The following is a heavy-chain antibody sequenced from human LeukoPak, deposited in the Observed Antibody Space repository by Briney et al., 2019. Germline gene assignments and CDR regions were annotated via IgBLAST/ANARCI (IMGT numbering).Heavy chain of an antibody. J-gene: IGHJ3*02. CDR2: IYYTGST. Sequence: SETLSLTCSISGVSISRSFYYWGWIRQPPGKRLEWIGNIYYTGSTYYNPSLKSRVSMSVDTPKNQFSLNLTSVTAADTAVYFCARRPNLPADYGDYWRFDIWGQGRRVTVSS. D-gene: IGHD4-17*01. CDR3: ARRPNLPADYGDYWRFDI. CDR1: GVSISRSFYY. V-gene: IGHV4-39*01.